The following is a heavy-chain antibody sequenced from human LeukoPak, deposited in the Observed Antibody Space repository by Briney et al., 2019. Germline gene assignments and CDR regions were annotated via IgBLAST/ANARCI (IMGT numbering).Heavy chain of an antibody. CDR3: ARVTAATRFVDY. Sequence: SVKVSCKASGGTFSSYAISWVRQAPGQGLEWMGGIIPIFGTANYAQKFQGRVTITADESTSTAYMEPSSLRSEDTAVYYCARVTAATRFVDYWGQGTLVTVSS. CDR2: IIPIFGTA. J-gene: IGHJ4*02. D-gene: IGHD2-15*01. CDR1: GGTFSSYA. V-gene: IGHV1-69*13.